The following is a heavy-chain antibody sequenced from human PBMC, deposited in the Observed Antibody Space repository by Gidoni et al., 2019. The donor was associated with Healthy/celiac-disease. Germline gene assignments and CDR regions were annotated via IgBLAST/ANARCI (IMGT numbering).Heavy chain of an antibody. Sequence: QVQLQQWCAGLLKPSETLSLTCAVYGGSFSGYYWSWIRQPPGKGLEWIGEINHSGSTNYNPSLKSRVTISVDTSKNQFSLKLSSVTAADTAVYYCALTSTGAQYYYYMDVWGKGTTVTVSS. CDR1: GGSFSGYY. CDR2: INHSGST. CDR3: ALTSTGAQYYYYMDV. V-gene: IGHV4-34*01. J-gene: IGHJ6*03.